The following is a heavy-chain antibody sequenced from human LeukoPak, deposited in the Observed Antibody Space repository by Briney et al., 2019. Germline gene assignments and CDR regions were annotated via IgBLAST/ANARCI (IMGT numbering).Heavy chain of an antibody. CDR3: ARPRSWSQNWFDP. D-gene: IGHD6-13*01. Sequence: GESLKISCKGSGYNFSRFWINWVRQMPGKGLEWMGIIYPDDSDTRYSPSFQGQVTISADKSISTAYLQWSSLKASDTAMYYCARPRSWSQNWFDPWGQGTLVTVSS. CDR2: IYPDDSDT. J-gene: IGHJ5*02. V-gene: IGHV5-51*01. CDR1: GYNFSRFW.